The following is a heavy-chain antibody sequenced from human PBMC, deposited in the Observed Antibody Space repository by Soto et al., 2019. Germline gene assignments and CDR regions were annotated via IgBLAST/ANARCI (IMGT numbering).Heavy chain of an antibody. CDR3: GAGQYFSDY. V-gene: IGHV3-30*03. J-gene: IGHJ4*02. CDR1: GFTFSSYG. CDR2: ISYDGSDK. Sequence: QVQLVESGGGVVQPGRSLRLSCAASGFTFSSYGMHSVRQAPGKGLEWVALISYDGSDKYYADSVKGRFTISRDNSKNTLYLQMNSLRVEDTAVYYCGAGQYFSDYWGQGTLVTVSS. D-gene: IGHD6-13*01.